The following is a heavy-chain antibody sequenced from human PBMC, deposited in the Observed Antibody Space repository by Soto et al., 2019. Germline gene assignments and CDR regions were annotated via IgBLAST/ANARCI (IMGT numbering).Heavy chain of an antibody. CDR2: ISDDGSNK. CDR1: GFTFSNYA. D-gene: IGHD6-13*01. J-gene: IGHJ4*02. CDR3: ARDRFASSWSYFDY. Sequence: GGSLRLSCEASGFTFSNYAPHWVRQAPGKGLEWVAVISDDGSNKYYADSVKGRFTISRDNSKNTLYLQMNSLRAEDTAVYYCARDRFASSWSYFDYWGQGTPVTVSS. V-gene: IGHV3-30-3*01.